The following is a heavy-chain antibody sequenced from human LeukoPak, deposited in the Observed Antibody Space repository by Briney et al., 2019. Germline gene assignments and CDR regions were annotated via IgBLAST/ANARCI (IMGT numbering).Heavy chain of an antibody. CDR2: INHNGST. J-gene: IGHJ4*02. Sequence: SETLSLTCAVYGGSFSGYYWSWIRQPPGKGLEWIGEINHNGSTNYNPSLKSRVTISVDTSKNQFSLKLSSVTAADTAVYYCARGSSPLMTTVVTPVRYYFDYWGQGTLVTVSS. V-gene: IGHV4-34*01. CDR3: ARGSSPLMTTVVTPVRYYFDY. CDR1: GGSFSGYY. D-gene: IGHD4-17*01.